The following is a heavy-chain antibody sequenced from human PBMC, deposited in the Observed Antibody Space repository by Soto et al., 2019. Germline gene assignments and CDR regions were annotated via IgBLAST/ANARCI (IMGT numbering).Heavy chain of an antibody. CDR3: AKDTYYYDRSGYSTYDY. Sequence: PGGSLRLSCAASGFXFSSYGVHWVRQAPGKGLEWVAVISYDGSNKHYADSVKGRFTISRDNSKNTLDLQMNSLRAEDTAVYYCAKDTYYYDRSGYSTYDYWGQGTQVTVSS. J-gene: IGHJ4*02. CDR2: ISYDGSNK. D-gene: IGHD3-22*01. CDR1: GFXFSSYG. V-gene: IGHV3-30*18.